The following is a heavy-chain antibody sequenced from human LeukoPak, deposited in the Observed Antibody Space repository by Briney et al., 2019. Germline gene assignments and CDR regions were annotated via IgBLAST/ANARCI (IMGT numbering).Heavy chain of an antibody. CDR2: INHSGST. V-gene: IGHV4-34*01. CDR1: GGSFSGYY. CDR3: ARIVVVPAAIYYYYYYYMDV. Sequence: SETLSLTCAVYGGSFSGYYWSWIRQPPGKGLEWIGEINHSGSTNYNPSLKSRVTISVDTSKNQFSLKLSSVTAADTAVYYCARIVVVPAAIYYYYYYYMDVWGKGTTVTVS. J-gene: IGHJ6*03. D-gene: IGHD2-2*02.